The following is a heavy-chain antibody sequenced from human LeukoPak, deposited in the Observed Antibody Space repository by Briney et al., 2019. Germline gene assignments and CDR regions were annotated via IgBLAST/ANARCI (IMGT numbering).Heavy chain of an antibody. Sequence: PSETLSLTCTVSGGSISSYYWSWIRQPSGKGLEWIGCIYTSGSTNYNPSLKSRVTMSVDTSKNQFSLKLSSVTAADTAVYYCARAEEMSGSGYEDWGQGILVTVSS. D-gene: IGHD3-22*01. CDR1: GGSISSYY. V-gene: IGHV4-4*07. CDR2: IYTSGST. J-gene: IGHJ4*02. CDR3: ARAEEMSGSGYED.